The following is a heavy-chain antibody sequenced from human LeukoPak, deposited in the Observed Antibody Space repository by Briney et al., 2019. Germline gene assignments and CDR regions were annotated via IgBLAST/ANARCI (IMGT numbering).Heavy chain of an antibody. J-gene: IGHJ6*03. CDR3: ARGSSSWLDYYIDV. V-gene: IGHV4-30-4*07. D-gene: IGHD6-13*01. CDR1: GGSISSGGYS. CDR2: IYYSGTT. Sequence: SETLSLTCAVSGGSISSGGYSWTWIRQPPGKGLECIGHIYYSGTTYYNPSLKSRVTISLDTSKNQFSLRLTSVTAADTAVYYCARGSSSWLDYYIDVWAKGTTVTVSS.